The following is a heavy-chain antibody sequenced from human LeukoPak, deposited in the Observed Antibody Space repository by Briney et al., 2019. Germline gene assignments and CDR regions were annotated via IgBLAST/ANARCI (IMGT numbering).Heavy chain of an antibody. CDR2: ISWNSGSI. CDR3: AKGTKWEPTYYFDY. D-gene: IGHD1-26*01. J-gene: IGHJ4*02. V-gene: IGHV3-9*03. CDR1: GFTFDDYA. Sequence: PGRSLRLSCAASGFTFDDYAMHWVRQAPRKGLEWVSGISWNSGSIGYADSVKGRFIISRDNAKNSLYLQMNSLRAEDMALYYCAKGTKWEPTYYFDYWGQGTLVTVSS.